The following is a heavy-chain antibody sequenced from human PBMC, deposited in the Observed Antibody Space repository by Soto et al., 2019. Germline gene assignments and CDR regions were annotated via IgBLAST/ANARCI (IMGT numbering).Heavy chain of an antibody. V-gene: IGHV3-33*01. D-gene: IGHD3-16*02. Sequence: QVQLVESGGGVVQPGRSLRLSCAASGFTFSSYGMHWVRQAPGKGLEWVAVIWYDGSNKYYADSVKGRFTISRDNSKNTLYLQMNSLRAEDTAVYYCASSYRAFDYWGQGTLVTVSS. J-gene: IGHJ4*02. CDR1: GFTFSSYG. CDR3: ASSYRAFDY. CDR2: IWYDGSNK.